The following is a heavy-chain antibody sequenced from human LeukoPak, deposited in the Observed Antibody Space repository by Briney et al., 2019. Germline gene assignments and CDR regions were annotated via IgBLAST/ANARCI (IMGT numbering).Heavy chain of an antibody. CDR3: ARGVDGNWFDP. J-gene: IGHJ5*02. Sequence: KPSETLSLTCTVSGGSISSGGYYWSWIRQPPGKGLEWIGYIYYSGSTYYNPSLKSRVTISVDTSKNQFSLKLSSVTAADTAVYYCARGVDGNWFDPWGQGTLVTVSS. V-gene: IGHV4-31*03. CDR1: GGSISSGGYY. D-gene: IGHD5-12*01. CDR2: IYYSGST.